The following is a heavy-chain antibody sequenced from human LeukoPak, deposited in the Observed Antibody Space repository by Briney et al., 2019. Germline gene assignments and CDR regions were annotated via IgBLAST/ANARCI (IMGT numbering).Heavy chain of an antibody. CDR1: GFSFSSHW. D-gene: IGHD3-10*01. J-gene: IGHJ4*02. Sequence: GGSLRLSCAASGFSFSSHWMHWVRQVPGKGLVWVSRINSDGSSTIYADSVKGRFTISRDNAKNTLYLQMNSLRAEDTAVYYCARGRGSGSSDYWGQGTLVTVSS. CDR3: ARGRGSGSSDY. CDR2: INSDGSST. V-gene: IGHV3-74*01.